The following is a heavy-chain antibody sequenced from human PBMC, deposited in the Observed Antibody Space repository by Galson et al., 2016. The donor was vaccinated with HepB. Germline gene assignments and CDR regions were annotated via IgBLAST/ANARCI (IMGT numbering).Heavy chain of an antibody. Sequence: SVKVSCKASGYPYISYGINWVRQAPGQGLEWMGWMSASNGNTDYAQKFHGRVTMTTDTSTNTAYMELRSLRSDDTAMYCCARSSFGVSNPWGQGTLVTVSS. J-gene: IGHJ5*02. CDR3: ARSSFGVSNP. V-gene: IGHV1-18*01. D-gene: IGHD3-3*01. CDR2: MSASNGNT. CDR1: GYPYISYG.